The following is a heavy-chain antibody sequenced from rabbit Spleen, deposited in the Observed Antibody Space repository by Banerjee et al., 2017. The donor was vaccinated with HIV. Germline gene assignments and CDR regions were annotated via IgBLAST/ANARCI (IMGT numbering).Heavy chain of an antibody. CDR3: ARVSETSGWGEDL. Sequence: QSLAESGGDLVKPVASLTLTCKASGFHLSSYWVWWVRQAPGKGLEWIACINTATGKAVYASWAKGRFTISKTSSTTVTLQMTSLTVADTATYFCARVSETSGWGEDLWGPGTLVTVS. J-gene: IGHJ6*01. V-gene: IGHV1S40*01. D-gene: IGHD4-1*01. CDR1: GFHLSSYW. CDR2: INTATGKA.